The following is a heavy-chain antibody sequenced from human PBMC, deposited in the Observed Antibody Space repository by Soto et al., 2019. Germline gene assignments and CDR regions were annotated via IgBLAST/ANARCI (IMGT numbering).Heavy chain of an antibody. CDR3: ARGARGGYSNGPERVDY. CDR1: GVSISSGGYF. J-gene: IGHJ4*02. D-gene: IGHD5-18*01. Sequence: QVHLQESGPGLVKPSQTLSLTCTVSGVSISSGGYFWTWIRQLPGKGLEWIGYIYYSGRTYYNPSLKSRVTTSVDTSKNQFSLKLSSVTAADTAVYYCARGARGGYSNGPERVDYWCQGTLVTVSS. CDR2: IYYSGRT. V-gene: IGHV4-31*03.